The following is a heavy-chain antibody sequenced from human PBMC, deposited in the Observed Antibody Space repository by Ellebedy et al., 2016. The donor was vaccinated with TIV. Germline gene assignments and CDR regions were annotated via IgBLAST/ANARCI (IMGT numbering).Heavy chain of an antibody. CDR3: ASGYSGGWYGIDY. V-gene: IGHV3-48*02. D-gene: IGHD6-19*01. CDR2: ISSSSTTI. Sequence: GESLKISCAASGFTFSSYIMSWVRQAPGKGLEWISYISSSSTTIYYADSVKGRFTISRDNAKNSLYLQMNSLRDEDTAVYYCASGYSGGWYGIDYWGQGTLVTVSS. J-gene: IGHJ4*02. CDR1: GFTFSSYI.